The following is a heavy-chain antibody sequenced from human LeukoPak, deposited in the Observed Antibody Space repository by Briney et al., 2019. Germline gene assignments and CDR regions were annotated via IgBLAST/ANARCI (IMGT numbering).Heavy chain of an antibody. CDR3: ARGDYVWGILVPYYFDY. D-gene: IGHD3-16*01. Sequence: GGSLRLSCAASGFTFSDYYMSWIRQAPGEGVGWVSYISSSGSTIYYADSVTGRFTISRDNAKTSLYLQMNSLRAEDTAVYYCARGDYVWGILVPYYFDYWGQGTLVTVSS. CDR1: GFTFSDYY. J-gene: IGHJ4*02. CDR2: ISSSGSTI. V-gene: IGHV3-11*01.